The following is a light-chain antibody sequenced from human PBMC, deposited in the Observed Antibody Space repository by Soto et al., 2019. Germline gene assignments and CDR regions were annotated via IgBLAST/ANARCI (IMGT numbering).Light chain of an antibody. J-gene: IGKJ2*01. V-gene: IGKV1-39*01. CDR1: QSISVH. Sequence: DIQMTQSPSSLSASVGDTVTITCRASQSISVHLNWYQQKPGKVPKLLIYAASYLQSGVPSRFSGSGSETDCALTISSLQREDFATYYCQQSYITPYTFGQGTKLEIK. CDR2: AAS. CDR3: QQSYITPYT.